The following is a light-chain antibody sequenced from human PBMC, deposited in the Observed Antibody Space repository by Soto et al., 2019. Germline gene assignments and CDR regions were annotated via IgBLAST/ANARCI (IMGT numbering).Light chain of an antibody. J-gene: IGKJ1*01. CDR3: QQRSGWPRT. V-gene: IGKV3-11*01. CDR2: DAS. CDR1: QSVSSF. Sequence: EIVLTQSPATLSLSPGEGATLSCRASQSVSSFLACYQQKPGQAPRLLIYDASNRATGIPARFSGSGSGTDFTLTISSLEPEECAVYYCQQRSGWPRTFGQGTHVEIK.